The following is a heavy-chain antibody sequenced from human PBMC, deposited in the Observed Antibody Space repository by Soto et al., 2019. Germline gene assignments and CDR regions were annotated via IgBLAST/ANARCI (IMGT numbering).Heavy chain of an antibody. CDR1: GLTFSIAW. CDR3: TSMNDRDAFDI. J-gene: IGHJ3*02. V-gene: IGHV3-15*01. D-gene: IGHD1-1*01. CDR2: IKNKADGGTT. Sequence: EEKLVESGGGLVKRGGSLRLSCAASGLTFSIAWLSWFRQAPGKGLEWVGRIKNKADGGTTDNAAPVKDRFTISRDDSKSTLYLQMNSLETEDTAMYYCTSMNDRDAFDIWGQGTMVTVS.